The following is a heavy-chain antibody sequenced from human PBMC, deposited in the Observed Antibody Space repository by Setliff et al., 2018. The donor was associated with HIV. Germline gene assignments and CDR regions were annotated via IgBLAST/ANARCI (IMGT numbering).Heavy chain of an antibody. Sequence: PSETLSLTCSVSGASIGSSHYYWGWIRQPPGKGLEWVASIYYNGSPFYNPSLKSRVTISVDTSKHQFSLNLSSVTAADTAVYYCARHCGYSPGQICYYYLDIWGKGTTVTVSS. V-gene: IGHV4-39*01. CDR1: GASIGSSHYY. CDR2: IYYNGSP. CDR3: ARHCGYSPGQICYYYLDI. J-gene: IGHJ6*03. D-gene: IGHD5-18*01.